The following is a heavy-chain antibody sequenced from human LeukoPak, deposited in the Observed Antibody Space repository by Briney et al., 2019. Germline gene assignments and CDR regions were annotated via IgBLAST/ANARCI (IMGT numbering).Heavy chain of an antibody. D-gene: IGHD2-2*01. CDR3: ARLNWLVPAARANTPDY. CDR1: QFTFSAYG. CDR2: IWFDGSEK. Sequence: GGSLRLSCTASQFTFSAYGMHWVRQAPGKGLERVALIWFDGSEKYYADSVKGRFTVSRDNSKNTLYLDMNNLRAEDTAVYYCARLNWLVPAARANTPDYWGQGTLVTVSS. J-gene: IGHJ4*02. V-gene: IGHV3-33*01.